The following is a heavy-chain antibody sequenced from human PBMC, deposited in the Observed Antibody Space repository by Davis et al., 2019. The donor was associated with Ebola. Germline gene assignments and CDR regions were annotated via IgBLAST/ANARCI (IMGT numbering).Heavy chain of an antibody. V-gene: IGHV3-15*01. CDR3: VTGPSGWYGGPRPEFDDF. D-gene: IGHD6-19*01. CDR1: GFTFSDAW. CDR2: IKHRPDGRTT. J-gene: IGHJ4*02. Sequence: PGGSLRLSCAVSGFTFSDAWMTWVRQAPGKGLEWVGRIKHRPDGRTTDYTAPVKGRFTISRDDSESTLYLQMNSLKTEDTAVYYCVTGPSGWYGGPRPEFDDFWGQGTLVTVSS.